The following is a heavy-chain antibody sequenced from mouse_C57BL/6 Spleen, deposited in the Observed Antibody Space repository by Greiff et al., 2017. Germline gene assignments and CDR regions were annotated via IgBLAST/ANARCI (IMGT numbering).Heavy chain of an antibody. D-gene: IGHD2-4*01. CDR1: GFTFSDYG. CDR3: ERDYDYLVGYVDV. CDR2: ISSGCSTI. J-gene: IGHJ1*03. Sequence: EVKVVESGGGLVKPGGSLKLSCAASGFTFSDYGMHWVRQAPEKGLEWVAYISSGCSTIYYADTVKGRFTISKDNTKNTLFLRMTSLRSEDTAMYYCERDYDYLVGYVDVWGTGTTVTVSS. V-gene: IGHV5-17*01.